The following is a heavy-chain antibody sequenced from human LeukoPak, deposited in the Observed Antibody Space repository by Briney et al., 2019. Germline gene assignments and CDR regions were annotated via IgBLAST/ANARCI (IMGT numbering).Heavy chain of an antibody. Sequence: SETLSLTCTVSGGSISSGYYWGWIRQPPGQGLEWIGSIYHSGSTYYNPSLKSRVTISVDTSKNQFSLKLSSVTAADTAVYYCARVRYSSGTFFNAFDIWGQGTMVTVSS. CDR2: IYHSGST. J-gene: IGHJ3*02. D-gene: IGHD6-19*01. CDR1: GGSISSGYY. V-gene: IGHV4-38-2*02. CDR3: ARVRYSSGTFFNAFDI.